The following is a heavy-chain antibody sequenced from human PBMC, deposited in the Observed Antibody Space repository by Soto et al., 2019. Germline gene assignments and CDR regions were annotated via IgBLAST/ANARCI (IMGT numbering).Heavy chain of an antibody. V-gene: IGHV3-53*01. J-gene: IGHJ4*02. D-gene: IGHD3-10*01. CDR1: GFTVSSNY. Sequence: EVQLVESGGGLIQPGGSLRLSCAASGFTVSSNYMSWVRQAPGKGLEWVSVIYSGGSTSYADSVKGRVTISRDNSKNTLYLQLNSLRAEDTAVYYCARHITMGRLLVYWGEGTLVTVSS. CDR2: IYSGGST. CDR3: ARHITMGRLLVY.